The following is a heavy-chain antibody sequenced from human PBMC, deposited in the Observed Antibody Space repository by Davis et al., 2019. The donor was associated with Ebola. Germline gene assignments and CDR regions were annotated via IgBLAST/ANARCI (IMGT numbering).Heavy chain of an antibody. CDR2: INHSGST. CDR3: ARESGVLYYYYYGMDV. D-gene: IGHD3-3*01. V-gene: IGHV4-61*01. J-gene: IGHJ6*02. CDR1: GGSVSSGSYY. Sequence: SETLSLTCTVSGGSVSSGSYYWSWIRQPPGKGLEWIGEINHSGSTNYNPSLKSRVTISVDTSKNQFSLKLSSVTAADTAVYYCARESGVLYYYYYGMDVWGQGTTVTVSS.